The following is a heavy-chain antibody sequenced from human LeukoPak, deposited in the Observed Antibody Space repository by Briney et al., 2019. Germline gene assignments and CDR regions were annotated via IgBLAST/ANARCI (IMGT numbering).Heavy chain of an antibody. V-gene: IGHV3-7*04. J-gene: IGHJ4*02. CDR1: GFTFSDYY. CDR3: ARDRGYSTFDF. Sequence: GGSLRLSCAASGFTFSDYYMSWIRQAPGKGLEWVANINQDVSEENFVDSVKGRFTISRDNAKSSLFLQMNSLRAEDTAVYYCARDRGYSTFDFWGQGTLVTVSS. D-gene: IGHD4-11*01. CDR2: INQDVSEE.